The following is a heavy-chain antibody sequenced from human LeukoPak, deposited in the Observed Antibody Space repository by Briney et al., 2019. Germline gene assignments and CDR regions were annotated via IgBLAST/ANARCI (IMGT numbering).Heavy chain of an antibody. D-gene: IGHD5-24*01. CDR2: ISSSGSTI. CDR1: GFTFSSYS. V-gene: IGHV3-48*04. J-gene: IGHJ4*02. CDR3: ARRRRDLDY. Sequence: PGGSLRLSCAASGFTFSSYSMNWVRQAPGKGLEWVSYISSSGSTIYYADSVKGRFTISRDNAKNSLYLQMNSLRAEDTAVYYCARRRRDLDYWGQGTLVTVSS.